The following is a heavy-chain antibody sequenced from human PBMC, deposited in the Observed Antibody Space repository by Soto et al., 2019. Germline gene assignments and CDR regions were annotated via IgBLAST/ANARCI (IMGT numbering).Heavy chain of an antibody. J-gene: IGHJ5*02. D-gene: IGHD2-2*01. Sequence: QVQLVQSGAEVKKPGSSVKVSCKASGGTLDTYTISWVRQAPGQGLEWMGRIIPVLDVTDYAQKFPGRVTNTANKSTTTTYRELSSLTSDDTATYFCATGTFAACNGTNCLNPFEHWGHGRLVTVSS. V-gene: IGHV1-69*02. CDR2: IIPVLDVT. CDR3: ATGTFAACNGTNCLNPFEH. CDR1: GGTLDTYT.